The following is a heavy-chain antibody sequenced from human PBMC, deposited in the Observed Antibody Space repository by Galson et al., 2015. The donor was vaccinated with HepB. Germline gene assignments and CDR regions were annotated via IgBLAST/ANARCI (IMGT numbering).Heavy chain of an antibody. J-gene: IGHJ5*02. CDR2: IYYSGST. V-gene: IGHV4-39*07. CDR1: GGSISSSSYY. D-gene: IGHD3-10*01. CDR3: ARDIGSGSYYGYWFDP. Sequence: SETLSLTCTVSGGSISSSSYYWGWIRQPPGKGLEWIGSIYYSGSTYYNPSLKSRVTISVDTSKNQFSLKLSSVTAADTAVYYCARDIGSGSYYGYWFDPWGQGTLVTVSS.